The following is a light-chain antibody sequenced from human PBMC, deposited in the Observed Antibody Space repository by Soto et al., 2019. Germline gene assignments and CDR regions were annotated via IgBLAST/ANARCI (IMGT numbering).Light chain of an antibody. J-gene: IGKJ5*01. V-gene: IGKV1-33*01. CDR1: QDISNY. CDR3: QQYDGLPT. CDR2: DAS. Sequence: DIQMTQSPSSLSGSVGDRVTITGQASQDISNYLNWYQQKPGKAPKVLIYDASNLGTGVPSRFSGSGSGTDFTFSISSLQPEDVATYYCQQYDGLPTFGQGTRLEI.